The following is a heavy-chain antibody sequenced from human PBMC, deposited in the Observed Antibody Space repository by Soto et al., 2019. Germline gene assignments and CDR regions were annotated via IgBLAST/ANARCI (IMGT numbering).Heavy chain of an antibody. CDR2: ISGSGGST. CDR3: AKALGGGSSKDY. J-gene: IGHJ4*02. CDR1: GFTFSSYA. V-gene: IGHV3-23*01. D-gene: IGHD3-16*01. Sequence: GGSLRLSCAASGFTFSSYAMSRVRQAPGKGLEWVSAISGSGGSTYYADSVKGRFTISRDNSKNTLYLQMNSLRAEDTAVYYCAKALGGGSSKDYWGQGTLVTVSS.